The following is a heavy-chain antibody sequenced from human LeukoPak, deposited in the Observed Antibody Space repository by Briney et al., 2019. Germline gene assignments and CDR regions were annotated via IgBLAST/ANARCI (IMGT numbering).Heavy chain of an antibody. CDR2: ISSSSSYI. Sequence: GGSLRLSCAASGFTFSSYSMNWVRQAPGKGLEWVSSISSSSSYIYYADSVKGRFTISRDNAKNSLYLQMSSLRAEDTAVYYCASGRRVNSGYDSGYFDYWGQGTLVTVSS. V-gene: IGHV3-21*01. CDR3: ASGRRVNSGYDSGYFDY. D-gene: IGHD5-12*01. J-gene: IGHJ4*02. CDR1: GFTFSSYS.